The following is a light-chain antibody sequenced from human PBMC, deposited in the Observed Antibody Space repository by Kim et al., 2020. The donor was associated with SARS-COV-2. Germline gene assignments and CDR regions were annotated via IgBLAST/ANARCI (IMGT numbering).Light chain of an antibody. J-gene: IGLJ2*01. CDR3: SSYTSSSTVV. Sequence: QSITFSCTATSSDVVGYDYVSWYQQHPSKAPKLMFYDVSNRPSGVSTRFSGSKSGNTASLTISGLQAEDEADYYCSSYTSSSTVVFGGGTQLTVL. CDR1: SSDVVGYDY. CDR2: DVS. V-gene: IGLV2-14*03.